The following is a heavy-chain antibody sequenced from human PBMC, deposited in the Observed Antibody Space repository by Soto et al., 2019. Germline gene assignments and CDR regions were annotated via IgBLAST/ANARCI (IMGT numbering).Heavy chain of an antibody. D-gene: IGHD3-3*01. CDR1: GCSISSSSYY. CDR2: IYYSGST. J-gene: IGHJ4*02. V-gene: IGHV4-39*01. CDR3: ARGGTPDNYDFWSGYYGPIDY. Sequence: SETLSLTCTVSGCSISSSSYYWGWIRQPPGKGLEWIGSIYYSGSTYYNPSLKSRVTISVDTSKNQFSLKLSSVTAADTAVYYCARGGTPDNYDFWSGYYGPIDYWGQGTLVTVSS.